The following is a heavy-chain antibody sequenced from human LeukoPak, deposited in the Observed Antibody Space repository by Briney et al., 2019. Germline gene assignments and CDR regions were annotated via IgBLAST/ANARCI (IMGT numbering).Heavy chain of an antibody. CDR3: TRDGRAPDVVPFDH. CDR2: INGLSSAI. D-gene: IGHD2-21*01. Sequence: GGSLRLSCAASGFIVNSNYMNWVRQAPGKGPEWVSYINGLSSAIYYADSVKGRFTISRENAKNSLSLQMHSLRDEDTAVCYCTRDGRAPDVVPFDHWGQGTLVTVSS. J-gene: IGHJ4*02. V-gene: IGHV3-48*02. CDR1: GFIVNSNY.